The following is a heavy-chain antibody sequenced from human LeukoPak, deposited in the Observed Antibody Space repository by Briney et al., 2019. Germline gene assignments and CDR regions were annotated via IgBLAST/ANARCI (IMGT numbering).Heavy chain of an antibody. J-gene: IGHJ4*02. Sequence: GGSLRLSCAASGFTFSSFSMNWVRQAPGKGLEWVSYISSTSSTIYYADSVKGRFAISRDNAKNSLYLQMNSLRAEDTAVYYCARAHPGDYSDFQFDYWGQGTLVTVSS. CDR3: ARAHPGDYSDFQFDY. D-gene: IGHD4-11*01. CDR1: GFTFSSFS. V-gene: IGHV3-48*01. CDR2: ISSTSSTI.